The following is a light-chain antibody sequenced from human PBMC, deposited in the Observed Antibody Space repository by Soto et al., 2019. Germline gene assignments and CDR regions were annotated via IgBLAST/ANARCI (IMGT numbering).Light chain of an antibody. J-gene: IGLJ1*01. CDR1: SDYVGTYSL. CDR2: EGH. Sequence: QSVLAQPASVSGSPGQSITISCTGASDYVGTYSLVSWYQQHPGKAPKVVIYEGHKRPSGVPDRFSGSTSVNTASLTISGLQTDDEADYYCCLYVGATTYVFGTGTKATVL. V-gene: IGLV2-23*01. CDR3: CLYVGATTYV.